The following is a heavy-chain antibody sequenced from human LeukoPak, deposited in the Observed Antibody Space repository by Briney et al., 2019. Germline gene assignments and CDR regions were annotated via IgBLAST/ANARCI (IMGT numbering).Heavy chain of an antibody. D-gene: IGHD4-11*01. J-gene: IGHJ4*02. CDR3: ARAEINDYNRY. CDR1: GGSISSYY. CDR2: IYYSGST. Sequence: PSETLSLTCTVSGGSISSYYWTWIRQPPGKSLEWIGYIYYSGSTNYNPSLESRVTISIDTSKNQIFLKLRSTTAADTAHYYCARAEINDYNRYWGQGILVIVSS. V-gene: IGHV4-59*08.